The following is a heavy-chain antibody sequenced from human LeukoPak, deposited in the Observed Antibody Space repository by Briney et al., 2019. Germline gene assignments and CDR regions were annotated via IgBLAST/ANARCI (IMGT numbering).Heavy chain of an antibody. CDR2: ISSSSSYI. V-gene: IGHV3-21*01. CDR3: ARDSLRGFDP. D-gene: IGHD3-10*01. J-gene: IGHJ5*02. CDR1: GFTFSSYS. Sequence: KSGGSLRLSCAASGFTFSSYSMNWVRQAPWKGLEWVSSISSSSSYIYYADSVKGRFTISRDNAKNSLYLQMNSLRAEDTAVYYCARDSLRGFDPWGQGTLVTVSS.